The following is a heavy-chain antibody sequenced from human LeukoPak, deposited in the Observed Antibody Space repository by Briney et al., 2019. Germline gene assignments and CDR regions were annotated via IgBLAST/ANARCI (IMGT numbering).Heavy chain of an antibody. D-gene: IGHD2-2*02. V-gene: IGHV1-2*02. CDR2: INPNSGGT. Sequence: ASVKVSCKASGCTLTGYYMHWVRQAPGQGLEWMGWINPNSGGTNYAQKFQGRVTMTRDTSISTAYMELSRLRSDDTAVYYCARGPDFGQLGTIDIVVVPAAISFICDYWGQGTLVTVSS. CDR3: ARGPDFGQLGTIDIVVVPAAISFICDY. J-gene: IGHJ4*02. CDR1: GCTLTGYY.